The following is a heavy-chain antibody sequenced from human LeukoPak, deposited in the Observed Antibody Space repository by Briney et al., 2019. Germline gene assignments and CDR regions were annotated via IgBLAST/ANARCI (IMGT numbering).Heavy chain of an antibody. D-gene: IGHD3-9*01. V-gene: IGHV3-23*01. Sequence: PGGSLRLSCAASGFTFSSYAMSWVRQAPGKGLEWVSAISGSGGSTYYADPVKGRFTISRDNSKNTLYLQMNSLRAEDTAVYYCAKDDSVDWLLLDYWGQGTLVTVSS. J-gene: IGHJ4*02. CDR1: GFTFSSYA. CDR3: AKDDSVDWLLLDY. CDR2: ISGSGGST.